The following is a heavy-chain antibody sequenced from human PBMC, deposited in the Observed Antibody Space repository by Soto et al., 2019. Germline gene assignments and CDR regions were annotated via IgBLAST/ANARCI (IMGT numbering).Heavy chain of an antibody. CDR2: IYYSGST. Sequence: SETLSLTCTVSGGSVSSGSYYWSWIRQPPGKGLEWIGYIYYSGSTNYNPSLKSRVTISVDTSKNQFSLKLSSVTAADTAVYYCXRSPGGYYDSSGYYLDYWGQGTLVTVSS. D-gene: IGHD3-22*01. CDR1: GGSVSSGSYY. V-gene: IGHV4-61*01. J-gene: IGHJ4*02. CDR3: XRSPGGYYDSSGYYLDY.